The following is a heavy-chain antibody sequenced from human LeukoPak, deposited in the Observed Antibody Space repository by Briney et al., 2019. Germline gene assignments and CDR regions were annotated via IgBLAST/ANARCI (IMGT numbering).Heavy chain of an antibody. CDR2: ISGSGSST. CDR3: AKEMATIRAFDF. J-gene: IGHJ3*01. D-gene: IGHD5-24*01. V-gene: IGHV3-23*01. Sequence: SGGSLRLSCAASGFTFSTYAMSWVRQAPGKGLEWVSVISGSGSSTYYADSVKGRFTISRDNSKNTLYLQMNSLRAEDTAVYYCAKEMATIRAFDFWSQGTMVTVSS. CDR1: GFTFSTYA.